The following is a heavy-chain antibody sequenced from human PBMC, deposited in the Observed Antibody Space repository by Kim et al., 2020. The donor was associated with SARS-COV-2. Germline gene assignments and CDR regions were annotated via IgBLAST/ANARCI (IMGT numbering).Heavy chain of an antibody. CDR1: GFTFSGSA. V-gene: IGHV3-73*01. J-gene: IGHJ6*02. Sequence: CAASGFTFSGSAMHWVRQASGKGLEWVGRIRSKANSYATTYAASVKGRFTISRDDSKNTAYLQMNSLKTEDTAVYYCTRHNHYYYYYGMDVWGQGTKVTV. CDR3: TRHNHYYYYYGMDV. CDR2: IRSKANSYAT.